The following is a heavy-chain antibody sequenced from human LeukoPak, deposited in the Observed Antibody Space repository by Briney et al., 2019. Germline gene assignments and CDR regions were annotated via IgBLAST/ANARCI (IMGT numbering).Heavy chain of an antibody. D-gene: IGHD2-15*01. CDR1: GFTFSDYY. J-gene: IGHJ6*02. CDR2: ISSSGSTI. Sequence: GGSLRLSCAASGFTFSDYYMSWIRQAPGKGLEWVSYISSSGSTIYYADSVKGRFTISRDNAKNSLYLQMNSLRAEDTAVYYCARVYCSGGSCYPDYYGMDVWGQGTTVTVSS. CDR3: ARVYCSGGSCYPDYYGMDV. V-gene: IGHV3-11*04.